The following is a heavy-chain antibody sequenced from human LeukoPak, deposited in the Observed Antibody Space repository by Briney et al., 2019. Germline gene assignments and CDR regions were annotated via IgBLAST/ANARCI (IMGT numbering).Heavy chain of an antibody. D-gene: IGHD2-2*01. J-gene: IGHJ4*02. CDR2: IKSKTDGGTT. CDR3: TTGPVVVPAAVDY. V-gene: IGHV3-15*01. CDR1: GFTFSNAW. Sequence: PGGSLRLSCAASGFTFSNAWMSWVRQAPGKGLGWVGRIKSKTDGGTTDYAAPVKGRFTISRDDSKNTLYLQMNSLKTEDTAVYYCTTGPVVVPAAVDYWGQGTLVTVSS.